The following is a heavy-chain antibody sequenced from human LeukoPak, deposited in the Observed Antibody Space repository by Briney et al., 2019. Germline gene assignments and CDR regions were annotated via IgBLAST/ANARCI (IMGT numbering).Heavy chain of an antibody. CDR2: SKNKANNYIT. V-gene: IGHV3-72*01. D-gene: IGHD3-22*01. J-gene: IGHJ4*02. CDR1: GFTFSNAW. Sequence: GGSLRLSCAASGFTFSNAWMNWVRQAPGKGLEWVGRSKNKANNYITQYAAFVQGRFTISRDNSKNSLYLQINSLKTEDTAVYYCARDSSGQGDYWGQGTLVTVSS. CDR3: ARDSSGQGDY.